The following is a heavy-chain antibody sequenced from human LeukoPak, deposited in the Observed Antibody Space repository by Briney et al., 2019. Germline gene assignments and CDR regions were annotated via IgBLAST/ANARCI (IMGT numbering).Heavy chain of an antibody. Sequence: KPSQTLSLTCTVSGGSISSGGYYWSWIRQPPGKGLGWIGEINHSGSTNYNPSLKSRVTISVDTSKNQFSLKLSSVTAADTAVYYCARPRNGAARPRYMDVWGKGTTVTVSS. CDR1: GGSISSGGYY. D-gene: IGHD6-6*01. J-gene: IGHJ6*03. CDR3: ARPRNGAARPRYMDV. CDR2: INHSGST. V-gene: IGHV4-30-2*01.